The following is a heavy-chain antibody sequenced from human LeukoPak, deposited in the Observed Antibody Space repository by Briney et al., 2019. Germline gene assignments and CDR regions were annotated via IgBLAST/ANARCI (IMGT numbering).Heavy chain of an antibody. J-gene: IGHJ4*02. CDR1: GYTFTGYY. D-gene: IGHD6-13*01. V-gene: IGHV1-2*02. Sequence: ASVKVSCKASGYTFTGYYMHWVRQAPGQGLEWMGWLNPNSGGTNHAQKFQGRVTMTRDTSISTAYLELSRLRSDDTAVYYCARVAAVNSDYWGQGTLVTVSS. CDR2: LNPNSGGT. CDR3: ARVAAVNSDY.